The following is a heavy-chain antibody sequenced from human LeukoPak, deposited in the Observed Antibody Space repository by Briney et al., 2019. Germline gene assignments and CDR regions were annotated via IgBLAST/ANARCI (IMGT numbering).Heavy chain of an antibody. CDR1: GFSFSSTS. J-gene: IGHJ4*02. V-gene: IGHV3-30-3*01. CDR3: ARDPNVLGITPYYFDF. D-gene: IGHD3-10*02. CDR2: ISSTGNIK. Sequence: PGGSLRLSCAASGFSFSSTSMHWVRQAPGKGLEWVAVISSTGNIKNFADSVKGRFTISRDNAKNSLFLKTDTLRGDDTGIYYCARDPNVLGITPYYFDFWGQGTLVTVSS.